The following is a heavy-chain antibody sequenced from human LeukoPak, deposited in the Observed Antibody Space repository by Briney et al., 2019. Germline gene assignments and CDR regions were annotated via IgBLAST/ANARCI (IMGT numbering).Heavy chain of an antibody. CDR1: GFTFSGYP. Sequence: GKSLRLSCAASGFTFSGYPIHWVRQAPGKGLEWVAVISYDGSNKYYAGSVKGRFTISRDNSKNTLYLQMNSLRAEDTAVYYCARNDYYYGMDVWGQGTTVTVSS. J-gene: IGHJ6*02. CDR3: ARNDYYYGMDV. CDR2: ISYDGSNK. V-gene: IGHV3-30-3*01.